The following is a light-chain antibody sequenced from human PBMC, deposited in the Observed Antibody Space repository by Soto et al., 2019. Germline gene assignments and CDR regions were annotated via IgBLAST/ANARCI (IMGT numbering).Light chain of an antibody. V-gene: IGKV3-15*01. Sequence: IVLSQSPGTRSLSPWETATRSCRASKRGSSSYLAWYQQKPGKAPRLLIHGASSRHTGVPARFTGSGSGTEFTLTISSLQSEDFATYYCQQYDDWSPWTFGQGTKVDIK. CDR1: KRGSSSY. CDR2: GAS. J-gene: IGKJ1*01. CDR3: QQYDDWSPWT.